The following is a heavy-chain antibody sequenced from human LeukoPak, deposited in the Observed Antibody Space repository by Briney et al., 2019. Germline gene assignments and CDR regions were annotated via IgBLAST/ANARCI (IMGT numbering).Heavy chain of an antibody. Sequence: ASQTLSLTCTVSGGSISSGSYYWSWIRQPPGKGLEWIGEINHSGSTNYNPSLKSRVTISVDTSKNQFSLKLSSVTAADTAVYYCAREGNYDILTGLDAFDIWGQGTMVTVSS. D-gene: IGHD3-9*01. J-gene: IGHJ3*02. V-gene: IGHV4-39*07. CDR1: GGSISSGSYY. CDR2: INHSGST. CDR3: AREGNYDILTGLDAFDI.